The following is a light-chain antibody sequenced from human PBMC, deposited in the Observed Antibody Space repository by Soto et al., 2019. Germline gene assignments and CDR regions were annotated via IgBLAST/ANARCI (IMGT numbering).Light chain of an antibody. J-gene: IGKJ4*01. Sequence: EIVMTQSPATLSVSPGERATLSCRASQSVSSNLGWYQQKPGQAPRLLIYGASTRATGIPARFSGSGSGTEFTLTISILQSEDYAVYYCQQYNNWPPLTFGGGTKVEIK. CDR2: GAS. V-gene: IGKV3-15*01. CDR3: QQYNNWPPLT. CDR1: QSVSSN.